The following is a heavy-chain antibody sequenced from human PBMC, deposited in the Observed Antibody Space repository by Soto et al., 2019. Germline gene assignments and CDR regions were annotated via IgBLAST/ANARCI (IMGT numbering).Heavy chain of an antibody. D-gene: IGHD6-25*01. J-gene: IGHJ4*02. CDR3: ARHLAAGDS. V-gene: IGHV1-46*03. CDR1: GYTFTSYY. Sequence: QVQLVQSGAEVKKPGASVRVSCKESGYTFTSYYIHWVRQAPGQGLEWMAIVNPTGGSTNYAQKFQGRVTVTFDTSTSTVFMELNSLRYEDTAVYYCARHLAAGDSWGQGTLVTVSS. CDR2: VNPTGGST.